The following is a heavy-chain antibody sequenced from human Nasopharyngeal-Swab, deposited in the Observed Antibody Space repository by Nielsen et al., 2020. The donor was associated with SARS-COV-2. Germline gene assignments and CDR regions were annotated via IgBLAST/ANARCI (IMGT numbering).Heavy chain of an antibody. CDR2: ISWNSGSL. CDR1: GFTFEDYA. J-gene: IGHJ4*02. V-gene: IGHV3-9*01. D-gene: IGHD4-17*01. Sequence: SLKISCAASGFTFEDYAMHWVRQAPGKGLEWVSGISWNSGSLGYADSVKGRFTISRDNAKNSLYLQMNSLRAEDTAVYYCARDRARDDYGDYVPPDYWGQGTLVTVSS. CDR3: ARDRARDDYGDYVPPDY.